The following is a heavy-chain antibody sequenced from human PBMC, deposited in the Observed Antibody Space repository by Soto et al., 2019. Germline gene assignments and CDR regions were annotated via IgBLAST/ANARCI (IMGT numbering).Heavy chain of an antibody. V-gene: IGHV3-30*04. CDR1: GFTFDSHT. J-gene: IGHJ4*02. Sequence: QVQLVESGGGVVQPGRSLRLSCAASGFTFDSHTMHWVRQAPGKGLEWVALISFDGSLKYDADSVKGRFTISRDNFKNTLCLEMNSLRAEDTGVYYCARTYSSSWNYFDYWGQGTLGTVSS. CDR3: ARTYSSSWNYFDY. D-gene: IGHD6-13*01. CDR2: ISFDGSLK.